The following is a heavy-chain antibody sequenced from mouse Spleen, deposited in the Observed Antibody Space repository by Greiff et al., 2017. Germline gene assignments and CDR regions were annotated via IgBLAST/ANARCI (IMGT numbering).Heavy chain of an antibody. J-gene: IGHJ4*01. V-gene: IGHV2-6*02. D-gene: IGHD2-3*01. CDR3: ARSAADGYYVGDAMDY. CDR2: IWSDGST. CDR1: GFSLTSYG. Sequence: VKLMESGPGLVAPSQSLSITCTVSGFSLTSYGVHWVRQPPGKGLEWLVVIWSDGSTTYNSALKSRLSISKDNSKSQVFLKMNSLQTDDTAMYYWARSAADGYYVGDAMDYWGQGTSVTVSS.